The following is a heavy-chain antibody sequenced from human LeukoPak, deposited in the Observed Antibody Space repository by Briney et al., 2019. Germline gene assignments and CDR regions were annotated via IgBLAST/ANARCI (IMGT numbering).Heavy chain of an antibody. Sequence: ASVKVSCKASGYTFTSYDINWVRQATGQGLEWMGWMNPNSGNTGYAQKFQGRVTMTRNTSISTAHMELSSLRSEDTAVYYCARGRRQLGAGLYYYYYMDVWGKGTTVTVSS. V-gene: IGHV1-8*01. J-gene: IGHJ6*03. CDR1: GYTFTSYD. D-gene: IGHD6-13*01. CDR2: MNPNSGNT. CDR3: ARGRRQLGAGLYYYYYMDV.